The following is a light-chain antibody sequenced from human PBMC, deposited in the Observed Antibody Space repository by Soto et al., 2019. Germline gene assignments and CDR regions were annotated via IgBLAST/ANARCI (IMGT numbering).Light chain of an antibody. V-gene: IGKV1-39*01. CDR1: QSISSY. CDR3: QQSYSTPLST. CDR2: AAS. Sequence: DIQMTQSPSSLSASVGDRVTITCRASQSISSYLNWYQQKPGKAPKLLIYAASSLQSGVPSRFSGSGSGTDFTLTISSLQPEDFATYYCQQSYSTPLSTFSGGTKVEIK. J-gene: IGKJ4*01.